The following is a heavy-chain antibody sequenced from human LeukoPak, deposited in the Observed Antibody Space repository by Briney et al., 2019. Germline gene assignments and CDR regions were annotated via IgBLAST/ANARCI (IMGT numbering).Heavy chain of an antibody. CDR3: AKDVESGRSADY. Sequence: AGSLRLSCAASGFTFSSYAMSWVRQAPGKGLEWVSTISGSGGGTYYADSVKGRSTLSRDNSMNTLYLQVNSLRAEDTAVYYCAKDVESGRSADYWGQGTLVTVSS. J-gene: IGHJ4*02. V-gene: IGHV3-23*01. CDR2: ISGSGGGT. D-gene: IGHD3-10*01. CDR1: GFTFSSYA.